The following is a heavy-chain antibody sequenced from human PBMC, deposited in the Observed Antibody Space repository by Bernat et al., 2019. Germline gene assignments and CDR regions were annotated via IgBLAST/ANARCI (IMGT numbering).Heavy chain of an antibody. CDR3: ARDNDGSSHYDQFDY. CDR2: IWSDGNNK. J-gene: IGHJ4*02. CDR1: GFTFTTYG. V-gene: IGHV3-33*01. Sequence: QVQLVESGGGVVQPGTSLTLSCATSGFTFTTYGIHWVRQAPGKGLERVAVIWSDGNNKYYVDSVKGRFTISRDNSESTVYLQMNSLRAEDTAVYYCARDNDGSSHYDQFDYWGQGTLVTVSS. D-gene: IGHD3-22*01.